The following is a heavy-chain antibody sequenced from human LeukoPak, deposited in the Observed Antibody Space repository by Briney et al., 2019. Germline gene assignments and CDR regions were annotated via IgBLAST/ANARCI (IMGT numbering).Heavy chain of an antibody. CDR3: AGSWSPYDAFDI. Sequence: GGSLRLSCAASGFTFSSYEMNWVRQVPGKGLEWVSYISSSGSIIYYADSVKGRFTISRDNAKNSLYLQMNSLRAEDTAVYYCAGSWSPYDAFDIWGQGTMVSVSS. CDR1: GFTFSSYE. V-gene: IGHV3-48*03. J-gene: IGHJ3*02. D-gene: IGHD6-13*01. CDR2: ISSSGSII.